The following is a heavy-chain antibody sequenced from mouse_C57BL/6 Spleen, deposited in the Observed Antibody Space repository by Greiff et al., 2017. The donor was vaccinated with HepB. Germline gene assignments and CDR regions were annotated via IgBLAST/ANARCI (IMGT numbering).Heavy chain of an antibody. CDR3: ARDGGNWDDFDY. J-gene: IGHJ2*01. Sequence: VKLQESDAELVKPGASVKISCKVSGYTFTDHTIHWMKQRPEQGLEWIGYIYPRDGSTKYNEKFKGKATLTADKSSSTAYMQLNSLTSEDSAVYFCARDGGNWDDFDYWGQGTTLTVSS. V-gene: IGHV1-78*01. CDR2: IYPRDGST. D-gene: IGHD4-1*01. CDR1: GYTFTDHT.